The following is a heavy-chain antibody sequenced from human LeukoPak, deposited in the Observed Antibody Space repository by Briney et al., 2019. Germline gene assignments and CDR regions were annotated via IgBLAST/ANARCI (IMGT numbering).Heavy chain of an antibody. V-gene: IGHV3-23*01. CDR3: AKSSYYDASGYYREYYFDY. CDR1: GFTFSSYA. J-gene: IGHJ4*02. Sequence: PPGGSLRLSCAASGFTFSSYAMSWVRQAPGKGLEWVSAISGSGGSTHYADSVKGRFTISRDKTKNTLYLQMNSLRAEDTAVYYCAKSSYYDASGYYREYYFDYWGQGTLVTVSS. D-gene: IGHD3-22*01. CDR2: ISGSGGST.